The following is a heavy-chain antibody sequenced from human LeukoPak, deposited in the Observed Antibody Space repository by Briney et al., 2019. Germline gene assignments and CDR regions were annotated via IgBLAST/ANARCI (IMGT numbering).Heavy chain of an antibody. CDR2: IRPETGEP. D-gene: IGHD3-10*01. CDR1: GFGLSVLS. CDR3: STDSGRSYFYFDF. V-gene: IGHV1-24*01. J-gene: IGHJ4*02. Sequence: ASVRVSCKISGFGLSVLSIHWMRQAPGKGLEWVGGIRPETGEPIFAQKFRGRVTITEDTFTDTGYLELRGLTSEDTAVYYCSTDSGRSYFYFDFWGQGTLVTVSS.